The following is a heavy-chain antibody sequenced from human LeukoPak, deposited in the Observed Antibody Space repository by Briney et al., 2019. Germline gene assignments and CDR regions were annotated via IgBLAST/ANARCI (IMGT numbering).Heavy chain of an antibody. CDR2: INHSGST. CDR1: GGSFSGYY. V-gene: IGHV4-34*01. CDR3: ARHSRSGYIGYENAFDI. J-gene: IGHJ3*02. D-gene: IGHD5-12*01. Sequence: PSETLSLTCAVYGGSFSGYYWSWIRQPPGKGPEWIGEINHSGSTNYNPSLKTRITMSVDTSKNQFSLKLNSVTAADTGIYYCARHSRSGYIGYENAFDIWGQGTMVTVSS.